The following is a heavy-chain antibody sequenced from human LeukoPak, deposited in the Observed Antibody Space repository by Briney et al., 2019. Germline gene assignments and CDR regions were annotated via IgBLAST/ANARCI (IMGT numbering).Heavy chain of an antibody. V-gene: IGHV1-69*13. CDR2: IIPIFGTA. CDR3: ARVASDGYNYGGNWFDP. D-gene: IGHD5-24*01. Sequence: GASAKVSCKASGGTFSSYAISWVRQAPGQGLEWMGGIIPIFGTANYAQKFQGRVTITADESTSTAYMELSSLRSEDTAVYYCARVASDGYNYGGNWFDPWGQGTLVTVSS. CDR1: GGTFSSYA. J-gene: IGHJ5*02.